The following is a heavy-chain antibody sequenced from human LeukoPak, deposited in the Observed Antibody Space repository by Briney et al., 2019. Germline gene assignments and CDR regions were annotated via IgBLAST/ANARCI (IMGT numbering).Heavy chain of an antibody. CDR2: ISGSGGST. J-gene: IGHJ4*02. CDR3: AKKGVPAAIRGYFDY. V-gene: IGHV3-23*01. CDR1: GFTFSSYA. D-gene: IGHD2-2*01. Sequence: GGSLRLSCAASGFTFSSYAMSWVRQAPGKGLEWVSAISGSGGSTYYADSVNGRFTISRDNSKNTLYLQMNSLRAEDTAVYYCAKKGVPAAIRGYFDYWGQGTLVTVSS.